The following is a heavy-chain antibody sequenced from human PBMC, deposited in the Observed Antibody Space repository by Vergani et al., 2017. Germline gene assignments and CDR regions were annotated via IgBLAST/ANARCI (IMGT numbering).Heavy chain of an antibody. J-gene: IGHJ4*02. D-gene: IGHD2-2*01. CDR2: IIPIFGTA. Sequence: QVQVVQSGAEVKKSGSSVKVSCKASGGTFSSYAISWVRQAPGQGLEWMGGIIPIFGTANYAQKFQGRVTITADESTSTAYMELSSLRSEDTAVYYCASYCSSTSCPEYWGQGTLVTVSS. CDR3: ASYCSSTSCPEY. V-gene: IGHV1-69*01. CDR1: GGTFSSYA.